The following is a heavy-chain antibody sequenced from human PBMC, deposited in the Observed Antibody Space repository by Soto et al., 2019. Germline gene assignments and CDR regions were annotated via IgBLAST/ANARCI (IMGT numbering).Heavy chain of an antibody. D-gene: IGHD3-22*01. CDR3: ARLGLYDSSGYYPSLWFDY. CDR2: IYYSGST. J-gene: IGHJ4*02. V-gene: IGHV4-39*01. Sequence: QLQLQESGPGLVKPSETLSLTCTVSGGSISSSSYYWGWIRQPPGKGLEWIGSIYYSGSTYYNPSLKSRVTISVDTSKNQFSLKLSSVTAADTAVYYCARLGLYDSSGYYPSLWFDYWGQGTLVTVSS. CDR1: GGSISSSSYY.